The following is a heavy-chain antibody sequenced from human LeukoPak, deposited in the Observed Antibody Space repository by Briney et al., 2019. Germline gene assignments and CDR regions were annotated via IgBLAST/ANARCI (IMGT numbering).Heavy chain of an antibody. J-gene: IGHJ5*02. CDR3: AREAVITIFGVVIPRWFDP. D-gene: IGHD3-3*01. V-gene: IGHV1-46*01. CDR1: GYTFTSYY. CDR2: INPSGGST. Sequence: ASVKVSCKASGYTFTSYYMHWVRQAPGQGLEWMGIINPSGGSTSYAQKFQGRVTMTRDMSTSTAYMELRSLRSDDTAVYYCAREAVITIFGVVIPRWFDPWGQGTLVTVSS.